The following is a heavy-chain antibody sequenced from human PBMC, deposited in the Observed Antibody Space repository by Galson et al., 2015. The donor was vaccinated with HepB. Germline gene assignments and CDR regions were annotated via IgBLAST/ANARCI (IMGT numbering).Heavy chain of an antibody. CDR2: IDYSGST. D-gene: IGHD3-10*01. CDR1: GGSISSSSYY. Sequence: SETLSLTCTVSGGSISSSSYYWGWIRQPPGKGLEWIGSIDYSGSTSYNPSLKSRVTISVDTSKNQFSLKLSSATAADTAVYYCARDGTALLWFGESAWFDPWGQGTLVTVSS. J-gene: IGHJ5*02. V-gene: IGHV4-39*07. CDR3: ARDGTALLWFGESAWFDP.